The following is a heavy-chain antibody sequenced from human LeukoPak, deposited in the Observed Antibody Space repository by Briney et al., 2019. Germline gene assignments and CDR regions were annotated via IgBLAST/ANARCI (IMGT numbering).Heavy chain of an antibody. CDR1: GYSISNNYY. J-gene: IGHJ6*03. CDR2: LYHSDSA. Sequence: SETLSLTCAVSGYSISNNYYWVWIRPPPGRGLEWIGSLYHSDSAYYNTSLRSRVSMSVDTSKNQFSLTLSFVTAADTAVYYCARQHDSYYYYYIGVWGSGTTVTVSS. CDR3: ARQHDSYYYYYIGV. V-gene: IGHV4-38-2*01.